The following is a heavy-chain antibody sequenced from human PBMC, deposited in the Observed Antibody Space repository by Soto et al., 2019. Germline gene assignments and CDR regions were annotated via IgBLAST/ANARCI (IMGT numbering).Heavy chain of an antibody. D-gene: IGHD6-19*01. J-gene: IGHJ4*02. V-gene: IGHV4-61*01. CDR3: ARAMVGQWPGTVLAC. CDR1: GGSVSSGSYY. CDR2: IYYSGST. Sequence: QVQLQESGPGLVKPSETLSLTCTVSGGSVSSGSYYWSWIRQPPGKGLEWIGYIYYSGSTNYNPSLESRVTISVDTSKNRCSLKLSSVTAADTAVYYCARAMVGQWPGTVLACWGQGTLVTVSS.